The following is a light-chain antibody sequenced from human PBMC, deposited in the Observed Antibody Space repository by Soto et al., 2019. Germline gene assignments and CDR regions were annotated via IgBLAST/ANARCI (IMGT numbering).Light chain of an antibody. J-gene: IGKJ1*01. CDR2: GAS. CDR1: QGLNRN. Sequence: VMTQSPATLSVSPGDRATLSCRASQGLNRNLAWYQQKPGQAPRLLIYGASTRATGIPDRFSGSGSGTDFTLTISRLEPEDSAVYYCQQYGSSPTWTFGQGTKVDI. CDR3: QQYGSSPTWT. V-gene: IGKV3-20*01.